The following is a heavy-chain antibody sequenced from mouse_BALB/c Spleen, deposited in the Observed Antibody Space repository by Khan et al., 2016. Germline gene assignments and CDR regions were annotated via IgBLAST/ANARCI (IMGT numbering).Heavy chain of an antibody. CDR1: GYTFTSYW. CDR2: INPSNGYT. Sequence: QVQLQQSGAELAKPGASVKMSCKASGYTFTSYWMHWVKQRPGQGLEWIGYINPSNGYTEYNQKFKDKATLTADKSSSTAYMQLSSLTSEDSAVXYCAKMHNYQRYYTVDYWGQGTSVTVSS. CDR3: AKMHNYQRYYTVDY. V-gene: IGHV1-7*01. J-gene: IGHJ4*01. D-gene: IGHD1-3*01.